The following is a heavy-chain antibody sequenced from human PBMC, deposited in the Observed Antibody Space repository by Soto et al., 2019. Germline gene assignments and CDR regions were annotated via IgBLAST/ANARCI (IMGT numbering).Heavy chain of an antibody. V-gene: IGHV3-11*01. CDR3: ARDTPVSGYYYDDGMDV. J-gene: IGHJ6*02. CDR1: GFTFSDYY. Sequence: HVQLVESGGGLVKPGGSLRLSCAASGFTFSDYYMSWIRQAPGKGLECISYISTSGSTIYYADSVKGRFTISRDNVKNSLYLQMNSLRAEDTAVYYCARDTPVSGYYYDDGMDVWGQGTTVTVSS. CDR2: ISTSGSTI.